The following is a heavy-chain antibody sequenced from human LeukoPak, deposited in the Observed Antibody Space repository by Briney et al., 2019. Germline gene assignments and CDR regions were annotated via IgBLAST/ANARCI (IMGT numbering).Heavy chain of an antibody. Sequence: KSSETPSLTCAVYGGSFSGYYWSWIRQPPGKGLEWIGYIYYSGSNNYNPSLKSRVTISVDTSKNQFSLKLSSVTAADTAVYYCAREYSKLPVTTSWYFDLWGRGTQVTVSS. D-gene: IGHD4-17*01. J-gene: IGHJ2*01. V-gene: IGHV4-59*01. CDR1: GGSFSGYY. CDR2: IYYSGSN. CDR3: AREYSKLPVTTSWYFDL.